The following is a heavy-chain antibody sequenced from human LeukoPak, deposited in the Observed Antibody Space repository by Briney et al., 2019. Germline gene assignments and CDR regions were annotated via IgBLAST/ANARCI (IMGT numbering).Heavy chain of an antibody. V-gene: IGHV3-64*01. CDR1: GFTFRSYA. CDR2: ISSNGGST. J-gene: IGHJ4*02. D-gene: IGHD3-22*01. Sequence: GGSLRLSCAASGFTFRSYAMHWVRQAPGKGLEYVSAISSNGGSTYYANSVKGRFTISRDNSKNTLYLQMGSLRAEDMAVYYCARHPDGGYYDYWGQGTLDTVSS. CDR3: ARHPDGGYYDY.